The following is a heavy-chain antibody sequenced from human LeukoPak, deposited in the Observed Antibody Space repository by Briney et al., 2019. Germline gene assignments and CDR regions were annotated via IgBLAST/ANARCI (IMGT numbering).Heavy chain of an antibody. Sequence: PGGSLRLSCAASGLTFDDYAMHWVRQAPGKGLEWVSLISWDGGSTYYADSVKGRFTISRDNSKNSLYLQMNSLRAEDTALYYCAKGGDYDSSGYYHFQHWGQGTLVTVSS. CDR1: GLTFDDYA. CDR2: ISWDGGST. V-gene: IGHV3-43D*04. CDR3: AKGGDYDSSGYYHFQH. J-gene: IGHJ1*01. D-gene: IGHD3-22*01.